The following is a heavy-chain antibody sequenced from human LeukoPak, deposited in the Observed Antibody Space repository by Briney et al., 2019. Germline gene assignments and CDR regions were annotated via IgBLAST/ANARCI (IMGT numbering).Heavy chain of an antibody. CDR3: ARGVGIGIVVVIHFDY. CDR2: IYTSGST. J-gene: IGHJ4*02. V-gene: IGHV4-4*07. D-gene: IGHD3-22*01. CDR1: GGSISSYY. Sequence: SETLSLTCTVSGGSISSYYWSWIRQPAGKGLEWIGRIYTSGSTNYNPSLKSRVTMSVDTSKNQFSLKLSSVTAADTAVYYCARGVGIGIVVVIHFDYWGQGTLVTVSS.